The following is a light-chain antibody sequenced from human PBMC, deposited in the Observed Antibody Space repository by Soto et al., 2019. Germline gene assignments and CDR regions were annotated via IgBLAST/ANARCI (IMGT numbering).Light chain of an antibody. J-gene: IGKJ1*01. CDR2: AAV. V-gene: IGKV1-6*01. CDR3: LQHYNFSWT. CDR1: QDIRHD. Sequence: AIQMTQPPSSLSASVGDRGTITCRARQDIRHDLAWYQEKPGKPPTLLIFAAVNLQGGVPSRFRGGGSGTHFTLTISSLQPEDFATYYCLQHYNFSWTFGQGTKVDIK.